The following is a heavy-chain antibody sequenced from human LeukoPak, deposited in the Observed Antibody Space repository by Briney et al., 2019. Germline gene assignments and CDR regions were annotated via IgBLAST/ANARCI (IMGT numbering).Heavy chain of an antibody. CDR1: GGSISSYY. V-gene: IGHV4-59*01. CDR2: IYYSGST. CDR3: AGYSYGYDY. Sequence: PSETLSLTCTVSGGSISSYYWSWIRQPPGKGLEWIGYIYYSGSTIYNPSLKSRVTISVDTSKNQFSLKLSSVTAADTAVYYCAGYSYGYDYWGQGTLVTVSS. J-gene: IGHJ4*02. D-gene: IGHD5-18*01.